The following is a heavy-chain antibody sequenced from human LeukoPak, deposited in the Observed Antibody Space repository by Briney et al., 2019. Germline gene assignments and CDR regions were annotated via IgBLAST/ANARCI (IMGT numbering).Heavy chain of an antibody. V-gene: IGHV3-53*01. CDR1: GFTVSSDH. CDR2: IYSAGST. CDR3: ARVWELSFDY. Sequence: GGSLRLSCAASGFTVSSDHMSWVRQAPGKGLEWVSVIYSAGSTYYADSVKGRFTISRDNSKNTVYLQMNSLRAEDTAVYYCARVWELSFDYWGQGTLVTVSP. J-gene: IGHJ4*02. D-gene: IGHD1-26*01.